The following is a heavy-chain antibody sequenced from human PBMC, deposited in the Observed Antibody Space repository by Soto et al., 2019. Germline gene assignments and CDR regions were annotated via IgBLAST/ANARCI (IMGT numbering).Heavy chain of an antibody. Sequence: ASVKVSCKASGYTFSAYYMHWVRQAPGQGLEWLGWIDPNTGGTYSAQRFQGRVTLTRDTSISTAYMELTSLTSDDTAVYYCARDFRDTLLVDWGQGTLVTVSS. CDR1: GYTFSAYY. D-gene: IGHD5-18*01. CDR3: ARDFRDTLLVD. V-gene: IGHV1-2*02. CDR2: IDPNTGGT. J-gene: IGHJ4*02.